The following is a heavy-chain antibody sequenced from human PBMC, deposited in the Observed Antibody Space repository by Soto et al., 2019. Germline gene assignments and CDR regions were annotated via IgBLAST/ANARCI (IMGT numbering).Heavy chain of an antibody. J-gene: IGHJ4*02. D-gene: IGHD6-6*01. Sequence: QVQLVESGGGVVQPGRSQTLSCAASGFSFSSYGMHWVRQAPGKGLEWLAVVSSDGNIQYYADSVKGRFTISRDNSKNTLYLQMNGLSADDTAVYYCAKEPTIAAVNFDYWGQGTLVTVSS. V-gene: IGHV3-30*18. CDR1: GFSFSSYG. CDR2: VSSDGNIQ. CDR3: AKEPTIAAVNFDY.